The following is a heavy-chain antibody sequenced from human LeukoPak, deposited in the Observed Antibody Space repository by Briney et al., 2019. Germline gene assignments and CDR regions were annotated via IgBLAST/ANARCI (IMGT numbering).Heavy chain of an antibody. Sequence: PGRSLRLSCTASGFTLGDYAMSWVRQAPGKGLEWVGFIRSKAYGGTTEYAASVKGRFTISRDDSKSIAYLQMNSLKTEDTAVYYCTREATYYYGSGSQTQFDYWGQGTLVTVSS. CDR3: TREATYYYGSGSQTQFDY. D-gene: IGHD3-10*01. J-gene: IGHJ4*02. CDR1: GFTLGDYA. V-gene: IGHV3-49*04. CDR2: IRSKAYGGTT.